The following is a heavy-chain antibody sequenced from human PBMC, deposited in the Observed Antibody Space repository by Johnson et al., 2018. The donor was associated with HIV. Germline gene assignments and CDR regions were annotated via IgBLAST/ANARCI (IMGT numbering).Heavy chain of an antibody. V-gene: IGHV3-66*02. CDR2: IFSVGDV. D-gene: IGHD4-17*01. CDR1: GFTFSSYD. J-gene: IGHJ3*02. Sequence: EVQLVESGGGLVQPGGSLRLSCAASGFTFSSYDMHWVRQATGKGLEWVSVIFSVGDVYYADSVKGRFTISRDNSKNTLYLQMNSLRAEDTAVYYCARPGGDYSAFDIWGQGTMVTVSS. CDR3: ARPGGDYSAFDI.